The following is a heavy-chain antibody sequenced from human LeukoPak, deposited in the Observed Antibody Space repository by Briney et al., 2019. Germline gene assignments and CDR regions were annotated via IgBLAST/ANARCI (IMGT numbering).Heavy chain of an antibody. CDR2: INNDGSST. Sequence: GGSLRLSCAASGFTFSSYGMHWVRQAPGKGLVWVSHINNDGSSTKYADSVKGRFTISRDNAKNTLYLQMNSLRVEDTAVYYCVSRILTSLDNWGQGTLVTVSS. J-gene: IGHJ4*02. D-gene: IGHD2/OR15-2a*01. CDR3: VSRILTSLDN. CDR1: GFTFSSYG. V-gene: IGHV3-74*03.